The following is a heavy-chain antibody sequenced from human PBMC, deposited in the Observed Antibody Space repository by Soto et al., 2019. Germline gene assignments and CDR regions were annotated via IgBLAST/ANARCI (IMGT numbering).Heavy chain of an antibody. Sequence: QVQLVQSGADVKKPGSSVKVSCKASGGSFGNSAITWVRQTPGQGLEWLGGFIPVYRTLNYAQKFQGRVTITADESTGTAYMTLSSLASDDTAVYYCATGVIWIGYFTVDSWGQGTRVTVSS. J-gene: IGHJ4*02. CDR2: FIPVYRTL. V-gene: IGHV1-69*01. CDR1: GGSFGNSA. CDR3: ATGVIWIGYFTVDS. D-gene: IGHD3-3*01.